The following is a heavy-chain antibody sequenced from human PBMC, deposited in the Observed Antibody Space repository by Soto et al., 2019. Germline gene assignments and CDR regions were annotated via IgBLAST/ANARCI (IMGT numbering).Heavy chain of an antibody. CDR3: ARRASFSGSSSFDY. CDR1: GGSISSYY. Sequence: QVQLQESGPGLVKPSETLSLTCTVSGGSISSYYWSWIRQPPGKGLEWIGYIYYSGSTNYNPSLKSRVTISVDTSKNQFSLKLSSVTAADTAVYYCARRASFSGSSSFDYWGQGTLVTVSS. V-gene: IGHV4-59*08. D-gene: IGHD1-26*01. J-gene: IGHJ4*02. CDR2: IYYSGST.